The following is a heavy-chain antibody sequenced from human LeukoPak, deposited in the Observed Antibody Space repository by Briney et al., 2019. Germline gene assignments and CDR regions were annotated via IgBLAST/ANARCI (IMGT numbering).Heavy chain of an antibody. CDR1: GYTPTESS. CDR3: ATGRGYDFWSELYY. J-gene: IGHJ4*02. D-gene: IGHD3-3*01. Sequence: ASVKVPCKVSGYTPTESSMHWVRQAPGKGLEWRGGFDSEDGETIYAQKFQGRVTMTEATSTDTAYMELSSLRSEDTAVYYCATGRGYDFWSELYYWGQGTLVTVSS. V-gene: IGHV1-24*01. CDR2: FDSEDGET.